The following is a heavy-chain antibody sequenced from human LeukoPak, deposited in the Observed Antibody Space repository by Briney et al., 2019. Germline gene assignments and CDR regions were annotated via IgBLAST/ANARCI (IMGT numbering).Heavy chain of an antibody. V-gene: IGHV4-34*01. CDR3: ARGAPKYYSGGSCYWRKRRGMDV. D-gene: IGHD2-15*01. J-gene: IGHJ6*02. CDR2: INHSGST. Sequence: SETLSPTCAVYGGSFSGYYWSWIRQPPGKGLEWIGGINHSGSTNYNPSLKSRVAISVDTSKNQFSLKLSSVTAADTAVYYCARGAPKYYSGGSCYWRKRRGMDVWGQGTTVTVSS. CDR1: GGSFSGYY.